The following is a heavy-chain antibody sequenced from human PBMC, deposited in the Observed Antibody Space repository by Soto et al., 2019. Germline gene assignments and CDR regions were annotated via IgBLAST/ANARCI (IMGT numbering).Heavy chain of an antibody. J-gene: IGHJ4*02. D-gene: IGHD5-18*01. V-gene: IGHV5-51*01. CDR1: GYSFTNYW. Sequence: GESLKISCKASGYSFTNYWIGWVRQMPGKGLELMGIMYPGDSDTRYSPSFRGQVTISADKSISTAYLQWSSLKASDTAIYYCARGYLPPTYSFDYWGQGTLV. CDR3: ARGYLPPTYSFDY. CDR2: MYPGDSDT.